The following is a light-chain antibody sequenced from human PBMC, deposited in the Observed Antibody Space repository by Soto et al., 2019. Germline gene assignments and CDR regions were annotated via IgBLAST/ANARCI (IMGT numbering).Light chain of an antibody. J-gene: IGLJ2*01. Sequence: QSVLTQPPSVSVAPGQRVTISCTGSRSNLGAGHDVHWYQQLPGAAPKLLIYGNTNRPSGVPERFSGSKSGTSASLAITGLQTEDEADYSCQSYDRTVGVYVVFGGGTKVTVL. CDR1: RSNLGAGHD. V-gene: IGLV1-40*01. CDR3: QSYDRTVGVYVV. CDR2: GNT.